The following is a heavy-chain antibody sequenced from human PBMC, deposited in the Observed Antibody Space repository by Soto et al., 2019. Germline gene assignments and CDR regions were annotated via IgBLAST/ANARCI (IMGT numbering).Heavy chain of an antibody. CDR1: GGTFSSYT. CDR2: IIPILGIA. V-gene: IGHV1-69*02. Sequence: QVQLVQSGAEVKKPGSSVNVSCKASGGTFSSYTISWVRQAPGQGLEWMGRIIPILGIANYAQKFQGRVTITADKSTSTAYMELSSLRSEDTAVYYCSYYGSGSYRNSDYWGQGTLVTVSS. D-gene: IGHD3-10*01. J-gene: IGHJ4*02. CDR3: SYYGSGSYRNSDY.